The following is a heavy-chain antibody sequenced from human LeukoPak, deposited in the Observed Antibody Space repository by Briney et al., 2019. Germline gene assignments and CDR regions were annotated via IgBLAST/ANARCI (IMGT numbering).Heavy chain of an antibody. Sequence: SETLSLTCTVSGGSISSYYWSWIRQPPGRGLEWIGYIYYSGSTNYNPSLKSRVTISVDTSKNQFSLKLSSVTAADTAVYYCARLGDSSGYYWGYYFDYWGQGTLVTVSS. D-gene: IGHD3-22*01. CDR2: IYYSGST. CDR1: GGSISSYY. CDR3: ARLGDSSGYYWGYYFDY. J-gene: IGHJ4*02. V-gene: IGHV4-59*08.